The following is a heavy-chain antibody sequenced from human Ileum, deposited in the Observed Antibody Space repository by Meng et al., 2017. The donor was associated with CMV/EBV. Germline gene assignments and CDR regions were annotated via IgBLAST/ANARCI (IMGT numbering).Heavy chain of an antibody. V-gene: IGHV4-34*01. J-gene: IGHJ4*02. CDR1: GGSFSPYY. CDR2: IDHTGST. CDR3: ARGGGTPIRGVLPFDF. D-gene: IGHD3-10*01. Sequence: QVQLQQGGAGLLRPSEPLSLTCAVYGGSFSPYYWGWIRQSPGKGLEWIAEIDHTGSTNYNPSLRSRVTISIDTSSSHFSLNLTSATAADTAVYYCARGGGTPIRGVLPFDFWGQGTLVTVSS.